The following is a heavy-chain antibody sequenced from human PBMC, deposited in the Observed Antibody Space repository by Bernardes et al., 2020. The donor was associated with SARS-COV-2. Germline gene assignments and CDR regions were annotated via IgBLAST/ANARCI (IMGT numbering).Heavy chain of an antibody. Sequence: GESLKISCKGSGYSFTSYWIGWVRHIPGKGLEWMGIIYPGDSDTRYSPSFQGQVTISADKAISTAYLQWSSLKASDAAMYYCARRSVYYYGSGSYYPGAFDIWGQGTMGTVSS. CDR2: IYPGDSDT. D-gene: IGHD3-10*01. CDR1: GYSFTSYW. V-gene: IGHV5-51*01. CDR3: ARRSVYYYGSGSYYPGAFDI. J-gene: IGHJ3*02.